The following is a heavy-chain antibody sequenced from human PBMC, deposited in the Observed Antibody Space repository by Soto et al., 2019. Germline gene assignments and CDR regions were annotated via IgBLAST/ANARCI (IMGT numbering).Heavy chain of an antibody. J-gene: IGHJ6*02. CDR2: VSGSGGST. D-gene: IGHD3-16*01. CDR1: GFTFSSYG. Sequence: PGGSLRLSCAASGFTFSSYGMHWVRQAPGKGLEWVSGVSGSGGSTYYTDSVRDRFTISRESSKNTLYLQMNKLGAEDTAVYFCAKGLGAPYYFSGMDVWGQGTTVTVSS. CDR3: AKGLGAPYYFSGMDV. V-gene: IGHV3-23*01.